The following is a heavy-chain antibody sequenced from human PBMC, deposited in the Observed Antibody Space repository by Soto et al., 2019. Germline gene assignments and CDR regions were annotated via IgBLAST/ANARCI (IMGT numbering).Heavy chain of an antibody. D-gene: IGHD2-21*02. CDR3: IQRRCGGDVLQSYASLSYYRMDV. V-gene: IGHV2-5*02. Sequence: QITLKESGPALVNPTQTLTLTCTFSAFSLSTGGVGVGWIRQPPGKALEWLALIYWDDDKRYSPSLRSRLTISKDTSKNRVVPTMTTTDPVATATYYCIQRRCGGDVLQSYASLSYYRMDVWGQGTTVTVSS. J-gene: IGHJ6*02. CDR1: AFSLSTGGVG. CDR2: IYWDDDK.